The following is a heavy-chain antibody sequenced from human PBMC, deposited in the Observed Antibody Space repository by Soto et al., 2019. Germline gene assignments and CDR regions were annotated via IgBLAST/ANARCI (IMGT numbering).Heavy chain of an antibody. CDR2: ISAYNGHT. CDR3: AREGAGTDAIAY. CDR1: GYTFTNYG. J-gene: IGHJ4*02. V-gene: IGHV1-18*01. D-gene: IGHD2-21*02. Sequence: QVQLVQSGPEVKKPGASVKVSCKASGYTFTNYGFNWVRQAPGQGLEWMGWISAYNGHTKYSQIFQARVIMTTDTSTSTAYMELRSPTADDTAVYSCAREGAGTDAIAYWGQGTLVTVSS.